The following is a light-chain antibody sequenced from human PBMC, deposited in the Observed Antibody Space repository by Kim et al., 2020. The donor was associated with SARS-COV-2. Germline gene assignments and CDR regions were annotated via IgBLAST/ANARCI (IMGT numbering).Light chain of an antibody. Sequence: GQSSTISCSGTSSDVGGSNYVSWYHQHPGKAPKLMIYDVSNRPSGVSNRFSGAKSGNTASLTISGLQAEDEADYYCSSYTSSSTRVFGGGTQLTVL. V-gene: IGLV2-14*03. CDR2: DVS. CDR3: SSYTSSSTRV. CDR1: SSDVGGSNY. J-gene: IGLJ3*02.